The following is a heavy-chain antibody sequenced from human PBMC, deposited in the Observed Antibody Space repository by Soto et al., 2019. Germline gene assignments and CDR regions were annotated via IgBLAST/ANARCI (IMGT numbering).Heavy chain of an antibody. V-gene: IGHV4-34*01. CDR2: INHSGST. J-gene: IGHJ4*02. Sequence: QVQLQQWGAGLLKPSETLSLTCAVYGGSFSGYYWSWIRQPPGKGLEWIGEINHSGSTNYNPSLKSRVTISVDTSKNQFSLKLSSVTAADTAVYYCARRYRDIVVVVAATGYYFDYWGQGTLVTDSS. D-gene: IGHD2-15*01. CDR3: ARRYRDIVVVVAATGYYFDY. CDR1: GGSFSGYY.